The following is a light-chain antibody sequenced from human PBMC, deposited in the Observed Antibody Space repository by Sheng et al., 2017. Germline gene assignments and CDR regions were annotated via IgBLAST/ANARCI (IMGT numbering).Light chain of an antibody. V-gene: IGKV4-1*01. Sequence: XIVMTQSPESLAVSLGERATINCKSSQTILLSSSNKNYLAWYQQKPGQPPKLLIYWASTRESGVPDRFSGSESGTDFTLTISSLQAEDVAFYYCQQYFSIPYTFGQGTKVEI. J-gene: IGKJ2*01. CDR1: QTILLSSSNKNY. CDR2: WAS. CDR3: QQYFSIPYT.